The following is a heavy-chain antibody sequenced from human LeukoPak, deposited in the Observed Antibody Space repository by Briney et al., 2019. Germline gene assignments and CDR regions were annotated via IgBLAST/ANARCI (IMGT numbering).Heavy chain of an antibody. D-gene: IGHD1-26*01. Sequence: GGSLRLSCAASGFTFSSYSMNWVRQAPGKGLEWVSFISTSSSYIYYADSVKGRFTISRDNAKKSLYLQMNSLRAEDTAVYYCARDPYSGSYGNYYYYFMDVWGKGTTVTISS. J-gene: IGHJ6*03. CDR2: ISTSSSYI. CDR3: ARDPYSGSYGNYYYYFMDV. CDR1: GFTFSSYS. V-gene: IGHV3-21*01.